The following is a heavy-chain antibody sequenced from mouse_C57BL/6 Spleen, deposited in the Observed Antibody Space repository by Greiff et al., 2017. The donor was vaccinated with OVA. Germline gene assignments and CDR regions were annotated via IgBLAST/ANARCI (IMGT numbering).Heavy chain of an antibody. J-gene: IGHJ2*01. CDR1: GYAFSSSW. CDR2: IYPADGDT. Sequence: QVQLKQPGPELVKPGASVKISCKASGYAFSSSWMNWVKQRPGKGLEWIGRIYPADGDTNYNGKFKGKATLTADKSSSTAYMQLSSLTSEASEVYFCTRRDGSTFFDYWGQGTTLTVSS. D-gene: IGHD1-1*01. V-gene: IGHV1-82*01. CDR3: TRRDGSTFFDY.